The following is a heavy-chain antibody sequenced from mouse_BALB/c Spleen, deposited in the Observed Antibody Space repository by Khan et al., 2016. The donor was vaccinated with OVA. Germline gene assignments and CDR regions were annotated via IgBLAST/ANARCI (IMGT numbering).Heavy chain of an antibody. CDR1: GYSITSGYY. D-gene: IGHD1-1*01. J-gene: IGHJ1*01. Sequence: VQLKQSGPGLVKPSQSLSLTCSVTGYSITSGYYWNWIRQFPGNKLEWMDYIRYDGSNNYNPSLKNRISITRDTSKNQFFLKLNSVTTKDTATYYCARDYYGTSWYIDFWGAGTTVTVSS. V-gene: IGHV3-6*02. CDR3: ARDYYGTSWYIDF. CDR2: IRYDGSN.